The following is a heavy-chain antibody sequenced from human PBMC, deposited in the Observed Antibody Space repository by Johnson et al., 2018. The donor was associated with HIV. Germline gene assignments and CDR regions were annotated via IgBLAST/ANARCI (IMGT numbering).Heavy chain of an antibody. V-gene: IGHV3-11*04. Sequence: QVQLVESGGGLVKPGGSLRLSCAASGFIFSDYYMSWIRQAPGKGLEWVSYISSSGNPIYYADSVKGRFTISRDNAKNSLYLQMNSLRAEETAVYYCARDWVIGDAFDIWGQGTKITVSS. CDR1: GFIFSDYY. D-gene: IGHD2-21*01. CDR3: ARDWVIGDAFDI. J-gene: IGHJ3*02. CDR2: ISSSGNPI.